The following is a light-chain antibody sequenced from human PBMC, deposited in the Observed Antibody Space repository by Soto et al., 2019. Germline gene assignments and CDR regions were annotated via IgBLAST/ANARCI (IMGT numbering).Light chain of an antibody. CDR3: QQYNYWPPLT. J-gene: IGKJ4*01. CDR2: GAS. Sequence: EIVMTQSPATLSVSPGERVTLSCRASQSVRSNLAWYQQKPGQAPRLLIYGASNRAIGSPARFSGSGSGTDFTLTISGLQSEDFAVYYCQQYNYWPPLTCGGGTNVEIK. V-gene: IGKV3-15*01. CDR1: QSVRSN.